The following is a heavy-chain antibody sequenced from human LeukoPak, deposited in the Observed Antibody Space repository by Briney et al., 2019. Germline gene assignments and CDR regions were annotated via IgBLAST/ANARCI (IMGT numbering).Heavy chain of an antibody. D-gene: IGHD3-22*01. Sequence: SGPTLVHPTPPLTLTCTFSGFSLRTSGVGVGWIRQPPVKALEWLALIYWNDDKRYRPSLKSRLTITKDTSKNQVVLTMTNMDPVDTATYYCAHTGDPYYYDSSGYYYVVYPRLYFDYWGQGTLVTVSS. CDR3: AHTGDPYYYDSSGYYYVVYPRLYFDY. V-gene: IGHV2-5*01. CDR2: IYWNDDK. CDR1: GFSLRTSGVG. J-gene: IGHJ4*02.